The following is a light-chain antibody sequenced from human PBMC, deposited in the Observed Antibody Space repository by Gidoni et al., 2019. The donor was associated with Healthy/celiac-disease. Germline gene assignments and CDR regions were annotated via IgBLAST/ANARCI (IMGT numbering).Light chain of an antibody. CDR1: QDISNY. Sequence: DIQMTQSPSSLSASVRDRVTINCQASQDISNYLNWYQQKPGKAPKLLIYDASNLEKGVPSRFSGSGSGTDFTFTISSLQPEDIATYYCQQYDNLPWTFGQGTKVEIK. CDR2: DAS. V-gene: IGKV1-33*01. J-gene: IGKJ1*01. CDR3: QQYDNLPWT.